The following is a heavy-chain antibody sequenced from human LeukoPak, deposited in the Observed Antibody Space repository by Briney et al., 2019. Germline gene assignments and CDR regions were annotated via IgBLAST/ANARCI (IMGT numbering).Heavy chain of an antibody. Sequence: SETLSLTCAVYGGSFIGYHWNWIRQTPEKGLEWIGEINHRGHTNYNPSLESRVTISVDTSKDQFSLKLRSVTAADTAVYYCARDPTTVVTLPYYFDFWGPGTLVTVSS. CDR2: INHRGHT. V-gene: IGHV4-34*01. J-gene: IGHJ4*02. CDR3: ARDPTTVVTLPYYFDF. D-gene: IGHD4-23*01. CDR1: GGSFIGYH.